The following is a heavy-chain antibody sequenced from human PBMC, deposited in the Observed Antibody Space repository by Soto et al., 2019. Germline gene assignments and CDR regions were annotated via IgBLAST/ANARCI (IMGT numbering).Heavy chain of an antibody. Sequence: QVHLVQSGAEVKKPGASVKVSCKAAGYRFTGYYIHWVRQAPGQGFEWMGWINPSTGGTSYAQKFQGRVTVTRDTSISTAYMELSRLRSDDTAVYYCARDLGGLGDPVDSWGQGTRVTVSS. CDR2: INPSTGGT. J-gene: IGHJ4*02. D-gene: IGHD3-16*01. CDR3: ARDLGGLGDPVDS. CDR1: GYRFTGYY. V-gene: IGHV1-2*02.